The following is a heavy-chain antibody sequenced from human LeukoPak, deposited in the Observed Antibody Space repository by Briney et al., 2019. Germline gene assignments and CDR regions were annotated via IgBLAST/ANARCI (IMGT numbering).Heavy chain of an antibody. J-gene: IGHJ4*02. D-gene: IGHD3-16*02. CDR3: ARYVWGSYPTFEDY. Sequence: SETLSLTCTVSGGSISSYYWNWIRQPPGKGREWIGYIYYSGSTNYNTSLKSRLTISVDTSKNQFSLKLSSVTAADTAVYYCARYVWGSYPTFEDYWGQGTLVTVSP. CDR1: GGSISSYY. CDR2: IYYSGST. V-gene: IGHV4-59*01.